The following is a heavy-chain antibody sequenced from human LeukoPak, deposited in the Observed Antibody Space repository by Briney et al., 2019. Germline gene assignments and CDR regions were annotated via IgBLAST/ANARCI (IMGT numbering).Heavy chain of an antibody. J-gene: IGHJ6*02. Sequence: PGRSLRLSCVASEFTFSSYGMHWVRQAPGKGLEWVASISYDGSNNYYADSVKGRFTISRDNSKNTLYLQMNSLNTEDTAVYYCAKAAPDSRDYGMDVWGQGTTVTVSS. V-gene: IGHV3-30*18. CDR3: AKAAPDSRDYGMDV. D-gene: IGHD4-11*01. CDR2: ISYDGSNN. CDR1: EFTFSSYG.